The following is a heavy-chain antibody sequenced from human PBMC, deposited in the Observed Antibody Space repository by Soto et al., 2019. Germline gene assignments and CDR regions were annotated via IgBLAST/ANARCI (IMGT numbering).Heavy chain of an antibody. D-gene: IGHD3-22*01. CDR1: GFTISNYV. CDR2: ISASSRTL. J-gene: IGHJ6*02. V-gene: IGHV3-48*01. Sequence: GGSLRLSCAASGFTISNYVMSWVRQAPGKGLEWISHISASSRTLFYADSVKGRFTISRDNAKNSLYLQMNSLRAEDTAVYYCARSYYDSSASYASYGMDVWGQGTTVTVSS. CDR3: ARSYYDSSASYASYGMDV.